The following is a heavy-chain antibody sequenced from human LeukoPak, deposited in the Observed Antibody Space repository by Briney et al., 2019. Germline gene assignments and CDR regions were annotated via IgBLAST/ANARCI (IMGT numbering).Heavy chain of an antibody. D-gene: IGHD2-15*01. CDR1: RFTFSSYA. CDR2: ISGSGGST. Sequence: GGSLCLSCALSRFTFSSYAMSWVRQAPGKGLEWVSAISGSGGSTYYADSVKGRFTISRDSSKNTLYLKMSSVRAEDTAVYYCAKDDIAYGMDVWGQGTTVTVSS. J-gene: IGHJ6*02. V-gene: IGHV3-23*01. CDR3: AKDDIAYGMDV.